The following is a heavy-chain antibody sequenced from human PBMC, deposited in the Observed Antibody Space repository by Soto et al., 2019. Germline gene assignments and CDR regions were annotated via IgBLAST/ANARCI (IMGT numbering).Heavy chain of an antibody. CDR3: ARDRDTMVRGVIIGDLYYYGMDV. CDR1: GGTFSSYA. V-gene: IGHV1-69*13. D-gene: IGHD3-10*01. CDR2: IIPIFGTA. Sequence: SLKVYWKASGGTFSSYAISWWRQATGQGLEWMGGIIPIFGTANYAQKFQGRVTITADESTSTAYMELSSLRSEDTAVYYCARDRDTMVRGVIIGDLYYYGMDVWGQGTTVTVSS. J-gene: IGHJ6*02.